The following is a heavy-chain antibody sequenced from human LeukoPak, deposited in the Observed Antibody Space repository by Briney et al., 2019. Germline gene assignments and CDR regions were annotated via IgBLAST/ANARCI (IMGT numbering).Heavy chain of an antibody. CDR1: GGSVSSGSYY. CDR2: IYYSGST. Sequence: PSETLSLTCTVSGGSVSSGSYYWSWIRQPPGKGLEWIGYIYYSGSTNYNPSLKSRVTISVDTSKNQFSLKLSSVTAADTAVYYCARDVTMVRGASDAFDIWGQGTVVTVSS. J-gene: IGHJ3*02. D-gene: IGHD3-10*01. V-gene: IGHV4-61*01. CDR3: ARDVTMVRGASDAFDI.